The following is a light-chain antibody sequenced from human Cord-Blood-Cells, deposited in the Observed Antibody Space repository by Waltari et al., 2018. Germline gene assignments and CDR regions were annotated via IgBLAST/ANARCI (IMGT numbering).Light chain of an antibody. CDR1: SSDVGSYNP. V-gene: IGLV2-23*01. CDR3: CSYAGSSTFV. J-gene: IGLJ1*01. CDR2: EGS. Sequence: QSALTQPASVSGSPGQSITISCTGTSSDVGSYNPVPWYQQHPGKAPKLMIYEGSKRPAWVSNRFSGSKSGNTASLTISGLQAEDEADYYCCSYAGSSTFVFGTGTKVTVL.